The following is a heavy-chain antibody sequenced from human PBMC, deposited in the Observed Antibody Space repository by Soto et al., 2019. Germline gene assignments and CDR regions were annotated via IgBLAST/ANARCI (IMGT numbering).Heavy chain of an antibody. D-gene: IGHD2-2*01. CDR2: IKQDGSEK. CDR3: ARDNVASSNYYYYRMDV. CDR1: TFTFTDFW. J-gene: IGHJ6*02. Sequence: GGSLRLSCAASTFTFTDFWMTWVRQAPGKGLEWVANIKQDGSEKYYVDSVKGRFTISRDNAKNSLYLQMNSLRAEDTAVYYCARDNVASSNYYYYRMDVWGQGTTVTVSS. V-gene: IGHV3-7*01.